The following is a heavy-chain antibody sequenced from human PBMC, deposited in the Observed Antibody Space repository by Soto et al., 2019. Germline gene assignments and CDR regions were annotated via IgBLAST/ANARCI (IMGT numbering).Heavy chain of an antibody. CDR1: GGSFSGYY. CDR2: IHLAGST. V-gene: IGHV4-34*01. J-gene: IGHJ2*01. Sequence: QVQLQQWGAGLLKPSATLSLTCAVYGGSFSGYYWSWIRQPPGKGLERIGEIHLAGSTKYNPSLKVLVTISLDTAKNQFSLKLSSVTAADTAVYYCAKSVEPADLGLWGRGTLVIVSS. CDR3: AKSVEPADLGL. D-gene: IGHD2-2*01.